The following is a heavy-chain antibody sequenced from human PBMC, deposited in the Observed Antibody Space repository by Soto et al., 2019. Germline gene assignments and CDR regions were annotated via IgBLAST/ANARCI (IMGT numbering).Heavy chain of an antibody. CDR2: ISGSGGST. CDR1: GFTFSSYA. Sequence: EVQLLESGGGLVQPGGSLRRSCAASGFTFSSYAMSWVRQAPGKGLEWVSAISGSGGSTYYADSVKGRFTISRDNSKNTLYLQRNSLRAEDTAVYYCAKENGYSSSWFEFDYWGQGTLVTVSS. J-gene: IGHJ4*02. D-gene: IGHD6-13*01. V-gene: IGHV3-23*01. CDR3: AKENGYSSSWFEFDY.